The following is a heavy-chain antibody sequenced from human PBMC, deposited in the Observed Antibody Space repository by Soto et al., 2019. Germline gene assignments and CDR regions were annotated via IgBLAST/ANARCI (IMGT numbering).Heavy chain of an antibody. J-gene: IGHJ4*02. Sequence: QLQLQESGPGLVKPSETLSLTCTVSGGSISSSSYYWGWIRQPPGKGLEWIGIIYYSGSTYYNPSLKSRVTISVDTSKNQSSLKLSSVTAADTAVYYCARRGSSSWYGYWGQGTLVTVSS. CDR2: IYYSGST. CDR3: ARRGSSSWYGY. V-gene: IGHV4-39*01. D-gene: IGHD6-13*01. CDR1: GGSISSSSYY.